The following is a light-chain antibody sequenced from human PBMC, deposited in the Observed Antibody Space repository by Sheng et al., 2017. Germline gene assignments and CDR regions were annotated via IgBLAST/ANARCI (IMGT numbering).Light chain of an antibody. CDR1: DSNIGTNV. J-gene: IGLJ3*02. CDR3: AAWDDSLSGL. Sequence: QSVLTQPPSASGTPGQRVTISCSGSDSNIGTNVVHWYQQLPGTAPKLLISRNNQRPSGVPDRFSGSKSGTSASLAISGLRSEDEADYYCAAWDDSLSGLFGGGTKLTVL. V-gene: IGLV1-47*01. CDR2: RNN.